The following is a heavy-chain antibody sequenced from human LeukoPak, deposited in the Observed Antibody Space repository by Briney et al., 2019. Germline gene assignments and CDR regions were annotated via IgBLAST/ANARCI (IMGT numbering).Heavy chain of an antibody. CDR1: GGSISRSRYY. Sequence: SETLSLTCTVSGGSISRSRYYWGWIRQPPGKGLEWIGSIHYSGTTYYNPSLKSRVTIFVDTSKNQFSLKLSSVTAADTAVYYCARTYSNSWEPSHYWGQGTLVIVSS. CDR2: IHYSGTT. D-gene: IGHD6-13*01. CDR3: ARTYSNSWEPSHY. V-gene: IGHV4-39*01. J-gene: IGHJ4*02.